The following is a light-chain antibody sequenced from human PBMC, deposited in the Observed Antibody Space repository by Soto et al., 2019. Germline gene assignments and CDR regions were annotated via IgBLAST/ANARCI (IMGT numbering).Light chain of an antibody. CDR1: QSVSSN. Sequence: EIVMTQSPATLSVSPGERATLSCRASQSVSSNFAWYQQKPGQAPRLLTYGASTRATGIPARFSGSGPGTKFPLTISSLQSEDFAVYYCQQYNNWPQTFGQGTKVEIK. CDR2: GAS. J-gene: IGKJ1*01. V-gene: IGKV3-15*01. CDR3: QQYNNWPQT.